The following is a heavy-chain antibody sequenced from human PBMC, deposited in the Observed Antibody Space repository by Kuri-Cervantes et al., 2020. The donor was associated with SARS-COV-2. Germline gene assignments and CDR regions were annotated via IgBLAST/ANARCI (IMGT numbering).Heavy chain of an antibody. CDR1: GGTFSSYA. CDR3: ARFSRQGVRATTRVNYYYYYMDV. V-gene: IGHV1-69*13. Sequence: SVKVSCKASGGTFSSYAISWVRQAPGQGLEWMGGIIPILGTANYAQKFQGRVTLTADESTSTAFMELSSLRSEDTAVYYCARFSRQGVRATTRVNYYYYYMDVWGKGTTVTVSS. D-gene: IGHD1-26*01. CDR2: IIPILGTA. J-gene: IGHJ6*03.